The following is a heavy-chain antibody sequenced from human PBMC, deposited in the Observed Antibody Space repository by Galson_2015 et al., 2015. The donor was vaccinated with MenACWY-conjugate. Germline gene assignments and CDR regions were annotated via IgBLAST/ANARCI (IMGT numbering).Heavy chain of an antibody. Sequence: SLRLSCAASGFTLSHYWMSWVRQAPGKGLEWVANIKDDGSDKYAVDSLKGRFTISRDNAKNSLYLEMNGLRAKDTAVYYCARVKWQQLTADSWGQGTLVTVSS. CDR3: ARVKWQQLTADS. CDR2: IKDDGSDK. D-gene: IGHD6-13*01. CDR1: GFTLSHYW. V-gene: IGHV3-7*03. J-gene: IGHJ4*02.